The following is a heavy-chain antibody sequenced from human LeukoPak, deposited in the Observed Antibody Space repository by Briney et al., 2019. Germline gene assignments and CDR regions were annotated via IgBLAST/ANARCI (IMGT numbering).Heavy chain of an antibody. CDR1: GGSISSYY. J-gene: IGHJ4*02. CDR3: AREIHYYFDY. V-gene: IGHV4-59*12. CDR2: IYYSGST. Sequence: PSETLSLTCTVSGGSISSYYWSWIRQPPGKGLEWIGYIYYSGSTNYNPSLKSRVAISVDTSKNQFSLKLNSVTAADTAVYYCAREIHYYFDYWGQGTLVTVSS.